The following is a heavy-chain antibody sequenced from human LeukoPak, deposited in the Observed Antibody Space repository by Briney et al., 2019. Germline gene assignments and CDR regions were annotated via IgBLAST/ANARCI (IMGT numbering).Heavy chain of an antibody. Sequence: GGSLRLSCAASGFTFSTYSLNWVRQAPGKGLEWVSSISSRSSYIYYADSVKGRFTISRDNAKNSLFLQMNSLRAEDTAVYYCARDGYNPYFDYWGKGTLVTVSS. J-gene: IGHJ4*02. D-gene: IGHD5-24*01. CDR1: GFTFSTYS. V-gene: IGHV3-21*01. CDR3: ARDGYNPYFDY. CDR2: ISSRSSYI.